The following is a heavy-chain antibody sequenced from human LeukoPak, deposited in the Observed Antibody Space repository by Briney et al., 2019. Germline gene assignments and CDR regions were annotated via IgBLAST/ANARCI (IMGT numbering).Heavy chain of an antibody. V-gene: IGHV4-39*07. CDR3: ARDLRGSSGWYLDY. Sequence: SETLSLTCTVSGGSISSSSYYWGWIRQPPGKGLEWIGSIYYSGSTYYNPSLKSRVTISVDTSKNQFSLKLSSVTAADTAVYYCARDLRGSSGWYLDYWGQGTLVTVSS. J-gene: IGHJ4*02. CDR1: GGSISSSSYY. CDR2: IYYSGST. D-gene: IGHD6-19*01.